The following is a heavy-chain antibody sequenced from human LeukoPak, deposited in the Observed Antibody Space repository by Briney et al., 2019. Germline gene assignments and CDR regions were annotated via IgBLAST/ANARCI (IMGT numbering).Heavy chain of an antibody. Sequence: GGFLRLSCAASGFTFSSYSMNWVRQAPGKGLEWVSYISSSSSTIYYADSVKGRFTISRDNAKNSLYLQMNSLRAEDTAVYYCAKDIYGSGSYYPGYFDYWGQGTLVTVSS. CDR3: AKDIYGSGSYYPGYFDY. CDR2: ISSSSSTI. D-gene: IGHD3-10*01. CDR1: GFTFSSYS. V-gene: IGHV3-48*01. J-gene: IGHJ4*02.